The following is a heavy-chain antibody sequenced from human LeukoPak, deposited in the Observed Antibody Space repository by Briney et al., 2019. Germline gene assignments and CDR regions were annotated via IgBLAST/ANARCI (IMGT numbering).Heavy chain of an antibody. V-gene: IGHV3-7*01. J-gene: IGHJ4*02. D-gene: IGHD3-10*01. CDR2: IEEDGSET. Sequence: GGSLRLSCAASGFPFSSNWMTWVRQAPGKGLEWVANIEEDGSETYYVDSVKGRFIISRDNANKLLSLQMNSLRAEDTAVYYCARATRQGSYSFGSGTYYGLSAWGQGTLVTVSS. CDR3: ARATRQGSYSFGSGTYYGLSA. CDR1: GFPFSSNW.